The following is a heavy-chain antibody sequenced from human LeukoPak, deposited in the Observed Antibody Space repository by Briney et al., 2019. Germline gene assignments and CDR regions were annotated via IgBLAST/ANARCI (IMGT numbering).Heavy chain of an antibody. CDR2: IYSGGST. J-gene: IGHJ4*02. D-gene: IGHD5-24*01. CDR3: VRVEITKNFDY. CDR1: GFTISSND. Sequence: PGGSLRLSCAASGFTISSNDMSWVRQAPGKGLEWVSVIYSGGSTYYADSVKGRFTISRDNSKNTLYLQMNSLRAEDTAVYYCVRVEITKNFDYWGQGTLVTVSS. V-gene: IGHV3-53*01.